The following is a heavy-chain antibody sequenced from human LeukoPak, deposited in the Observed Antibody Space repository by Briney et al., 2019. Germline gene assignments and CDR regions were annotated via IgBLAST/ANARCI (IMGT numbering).Heavy chain of an antibody. CDR2: INHSGST. V-gene: IGHV4-34*01. J-gene: IGHJ4*02. CDR1: GGSFSDYY. D-gene: IGHD5-18*01. Sequence: SETLSLTCAVYGGSFSDYYWSWIRQPPGKGLEWIGEINHSGSTNYNPSLKSRVTISVDTSKNQFSLKLSSVTAADTAVYYCARFSYGYSFDYWGQGTLVTVSS. CDR3: ARFSYGYSFDY.